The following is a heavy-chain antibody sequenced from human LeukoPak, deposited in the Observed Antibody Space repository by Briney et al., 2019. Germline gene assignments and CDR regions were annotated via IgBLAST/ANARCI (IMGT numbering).Heavy chain of an antibody. Sequence: GESLKISCKGSGYSFSSYWIAWVRQMPGKGLEWMGIIYPGDSDTRYSPSFQGQVTISADKSISTAYLQWSSLKASDTAMYYCAVKGDFWSGYYDYWGQGTLVTVSS. CDR3: AVKGDFWSGYYDY. CDR1: GYSFSSYW. D-gene: IGHD3-3*01. CDR2: IYPGDSDT. V-gene: IGHV5-51*01. J-gene: IGHJ4*02.